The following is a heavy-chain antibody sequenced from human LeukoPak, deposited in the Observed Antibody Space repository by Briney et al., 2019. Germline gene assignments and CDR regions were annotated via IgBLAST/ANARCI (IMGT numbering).Heavy chain of an antibody. CDR3: ARDREYCSSTSCSTYYYYYMDV. V-gene: IGHV1-69*05. CDR1: GGTFSSCA. D-gene: IGHD2-2*01. J-gene: IGHJ6*03. Sequence: SVKVSCKASGGTFSSCAISWVRQAPGQGLEWMGGIIPIFGTANYAQKFQGRVTITTDESTSTAYMELSSLRSEDTAVYYCARDREYCSSTSCSTYYYYYMDVWGKGTTVTVSS. CDR2: IIPIFGTA.